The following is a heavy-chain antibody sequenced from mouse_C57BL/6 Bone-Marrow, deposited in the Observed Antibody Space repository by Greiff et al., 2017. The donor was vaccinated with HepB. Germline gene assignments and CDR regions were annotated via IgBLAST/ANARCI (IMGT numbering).Heavy chain of an antibody. D-gene: IGHD3-3*01. CDR1: GYTFTSYG. CDR2: IYPRSGNT. V-gene: IGHV1-81*01. Sequence: QVQLKESGAELARPGASVKLSCKASGYTFTSYGISWVKQRPGQGLEWIGEIYPRSGNTYYNEKFQGKATQTADKSSSTAYMDLRSLTSDDSAVYFCASGGGRVDYWGQGTTLTVSS. CDR3: ASGGGRVDY. J-gene: IGHJ2*01.